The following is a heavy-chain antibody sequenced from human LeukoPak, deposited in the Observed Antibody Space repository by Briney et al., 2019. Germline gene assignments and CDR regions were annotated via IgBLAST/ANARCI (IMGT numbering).Heavy chain of an antibody. J-gene: IGHJ4*02. CDR2: SSAYNTNT. V-gene: IGHV1-18*01. D-gene: IGHD2-2*01. Sequence: GASVKVSCKASGYTFTNYAISWLRQAPGQGLEWMGWSSAYNTNTNYAQNLQGRVTMTTDTSTSTAYMELRSLRFDDTAVYYCARVVVGESVVPFAGYFDYWGQGTLVIVSS. CDR3: ARVVVGESVVPFAGYFDY. CDR1: GYTFTNYA.